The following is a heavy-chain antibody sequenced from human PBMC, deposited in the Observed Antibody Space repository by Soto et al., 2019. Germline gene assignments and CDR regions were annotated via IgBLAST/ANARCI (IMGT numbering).Heavy chain of an antibody. J-gene: IGHJ6*02. V-gene: IGHV3-30*18. CDR3: AKAYHRDKPYYYYGMDV. CDR1: GFTFSSYG. Sequence: GGSLRLSCAASGFTFSSYGMHWVRQAPGKGLEWVAVISYDGSNKYYADSVKGRFTISRDNSKNTLYLQMNSLRAEDTAVYYCAKAYHRDKPYYYYGMDVWGQGTTVTVSS. D-gene: IGHD3-10*01. CDR2: ISYDGSNK.